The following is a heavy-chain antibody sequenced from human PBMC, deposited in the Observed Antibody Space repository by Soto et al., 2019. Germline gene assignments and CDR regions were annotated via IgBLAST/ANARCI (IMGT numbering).Heavy chain of an antibody. CDR2: IYHSGST. CDR1: GGSISSGGYS. CDR3: ARGMTTVTTLDY. J-gene: IGHJ4*02. Sequence: QLQLQESGSGLVKPSQTLSLTCAVSGGSISSGGYSCSWIRQPPGKGLEWIGYIYHSGSTYYNPSLKRPVPISVDRSKNQFSRKLSSVTAADTAVYYCARGMTTVTTLDYWGQGTLVTVSS. D-gene: IGHD4-4*01. V-gene: IGHV4-30-2*01.